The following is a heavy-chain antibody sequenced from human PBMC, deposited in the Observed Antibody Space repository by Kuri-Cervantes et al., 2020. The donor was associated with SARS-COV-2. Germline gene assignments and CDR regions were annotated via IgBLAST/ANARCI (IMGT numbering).Heavy chain of an antibody. CDR2: IKQDGSEK. CDR1: GFTFSSHW. CDR3: ARAPIYCSSTSCYGAYGMDV. D-gene: IGHD2-2*01. Sequence: GGSLRLSCAASGFTFSSHWMSWVRQAPGKGLEWVANIKQDGSEKYYVDSVKGRFTISRDNAKNSLYLQMNSLRAEDTAVYYCARAPIYCSSTSCYGAYGMDVWGQGTTVTVSS. J-gene: IGHJ6*02. V-gene: IGHV3-7*05.